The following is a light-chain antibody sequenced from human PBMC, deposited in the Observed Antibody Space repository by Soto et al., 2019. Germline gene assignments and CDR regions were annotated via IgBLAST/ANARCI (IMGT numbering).Light chain of an antibody. Sequence: VHLTQSPSTLPASVGDRVTITCRASQSISNWLAWYQHKPGTAPKLLIYHASTLESGVPSRFSGSGSGTEFTLTISSLQPDDFATYYCQQSYSTPITFGQGTRLEIK. J-gene: IGKJ5*01. CDR3: QQSYSTPIT. CDR1: QSISNW. CDR2: HAS. V-gene: IGKV1-5*01.